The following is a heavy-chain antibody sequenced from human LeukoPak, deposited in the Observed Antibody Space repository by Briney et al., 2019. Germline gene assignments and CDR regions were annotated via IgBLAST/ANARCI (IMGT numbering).Heavy chain of an antibody. CDR2: INPSGSTT. Sequence: GASVKVSCKASGYTFTSYYIHWVRQAPGQGLEWMGIINPSGSTTNYAQKFQGRVTMTRDTSTSTVYMELSSLRSEDTAVYYCARGESSEFFLYWGQGTLVTVSS. J-gene: IGHJ4*02. CDR3: ARGESSEFFLY. V-gene: IGHV1-46*01. D-gene: IGHD3-10*01. CDR1: GYTFTSYY.